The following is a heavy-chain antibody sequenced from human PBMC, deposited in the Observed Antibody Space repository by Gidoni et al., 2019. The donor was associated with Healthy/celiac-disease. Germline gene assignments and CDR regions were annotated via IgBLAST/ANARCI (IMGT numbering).Heavy chain of an antibody. CDR1: GFTFSDYY. Sequence: QVQLVESGGGLVKPGGSLRHSCAASGFTFSDYYMSWIRQAPGKGLEWFSYISSSGSTIYYADSVKCRFTISRDNAKNSLYLQMNSLRAEDTAVYYCAKDQLPDAFDIWGQGTMVTVSS. J-gene: IGHJ3*02. V-gene: IGHV3-11*01. CDR3: AKDQLPDAFDI. D-gene: IGHD2-2*01. CDR2: ISSSGSTI.